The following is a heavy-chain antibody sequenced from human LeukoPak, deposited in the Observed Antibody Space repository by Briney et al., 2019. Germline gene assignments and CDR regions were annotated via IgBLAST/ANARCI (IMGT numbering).Heavy chain of an antibody. CDR3: ARDRGIQLWTPIFDY. Sequence: GRSLRLSCAASGFTFSSYAMHWVRQAPGKGLEWVAVISYDGSNKYYADSVKGRFTISRDNSKNTLYLQMNSLRAEDTAVYYCARDRGIQLWTPIFDYWGQGTLVTVSS. CDR2: ISYDGSNK. J-gene: IGHJ4*02. D-gene: IGHD5-18*01. CDR1: GFTFSSYA. V-gene: IGHV3-30*04.